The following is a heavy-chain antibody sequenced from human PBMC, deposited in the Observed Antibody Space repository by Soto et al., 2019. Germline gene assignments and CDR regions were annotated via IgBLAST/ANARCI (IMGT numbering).Heavy chain of an antibody. D-gene: IGHD3-22*01. CDR3: AREGGSSGYDY. CDR2: IYYSGST. V-gene: IGHV4-30-4*01. Sequence: SETLSLTCTVSGGSISSGDYYWSWIRQPPGKGLEWIGYIYYSGSTYYNPSLKSRVTISVDTSKNQFSLKLSSVTAADTAVYYCAREGGSSGYDYWGQGTLVTVSS. CDR1: GGSISSGDYY. J-gene: IGHJ4*02.